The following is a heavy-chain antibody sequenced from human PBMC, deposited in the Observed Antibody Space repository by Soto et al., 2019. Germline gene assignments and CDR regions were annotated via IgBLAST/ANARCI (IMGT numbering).Heavy chain of an antibody. J-gene: IGHJ4*02. V-gene: IGHV1-46*01. D-gene: IGHD6-13*01. CDR2: INPSGGST. CDR3: ARNLAAGDY. Sequence: QVQLVPSGAEVKKPGASVKGSCKASGYTFTSFYIHWVRQAPGQGVEWMGIINPSGGSTNYAQKFQGRVIVTRDTSTSTVYMELSSLKSEDTAVYYCARNLAAGDYWGQGTLVTVSS. CDR1: GYTFTSFY.